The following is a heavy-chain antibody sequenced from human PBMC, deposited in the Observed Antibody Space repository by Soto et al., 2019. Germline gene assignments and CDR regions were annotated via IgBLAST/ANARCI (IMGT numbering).Heavy chain of an antibody. CDR1: GYTFTSYG. Sequence: ASVKVSCKASGYTFTSYGISWVRQAPGQGLEWMGWISAYNGNTNYAQKLQGRVTMTTDTSTSTAYMELRSLRSDDTAAYYCARASTIFGVVIIRDYYYYGMDVWGQGTTVTVAS. J-gene: IGHJ6*02. CDR2: ISAYNGNT. V-gene: IGHV1-18*01. D-gene: IGHD3-3*01. CDR3: ARASTIFGVVIIRDYYYYGMDV.